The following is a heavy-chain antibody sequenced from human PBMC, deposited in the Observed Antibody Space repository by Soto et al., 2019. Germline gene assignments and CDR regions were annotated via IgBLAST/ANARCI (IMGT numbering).Heavy chain of an antibody. CDR3: ARAGRLRYLDWPIRENRLDP. J-gene: IGHJ5*02. CDR2: INHSGST. Sequence: SETLSLTCAVYGGSFSGYYWSWIRQPPGKGLEWIGEINHSGSTNYNPSLKSRVTISVDTSKNQFSLKLSSVTAADTAVYYCARAGRLRYLDWPIRENRLDPWGQGTLVTVSS. V-gene: IGHV4-34*01. CDR1: GGSFSGYY. D-gene: IGHD3-9*01.